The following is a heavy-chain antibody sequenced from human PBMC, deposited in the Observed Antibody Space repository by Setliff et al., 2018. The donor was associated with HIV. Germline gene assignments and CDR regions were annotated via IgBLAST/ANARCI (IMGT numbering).Heavy chain of an antibody. D-gene: IGHD6-19*01. CDR2: ILDGRVT. J-gene: IGHJ5*02. V-gene: IGHV4-39*01. Sequence: KPSETLSLTCTVSGDSITSGHFYWGWIRQAPGKGLEWIGNILDGRVTFFNPSLRGRVTISVDASKNQVSLTLRSVTAADSAVYHCARPHSGRGGGAYFDPWGQGILVTVSS. CDR1: GDSITSGHFY. CDR3: ARPHSGRGGGAYFDP.